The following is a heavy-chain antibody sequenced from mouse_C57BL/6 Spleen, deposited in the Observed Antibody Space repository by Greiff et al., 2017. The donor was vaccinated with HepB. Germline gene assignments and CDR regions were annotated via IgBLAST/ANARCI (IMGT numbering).Heavy chain of an antibody. V-gene: IGHV1-55*01. CDR3: ARYYDYSWFAY. CDR1: CYTFTSYW. Sequence: QVHLQHSGAELVKPGASVKMSYKSSCYTFTSYWITWVKQSPGQGLECIGDIYPGSGSTNYNEKFKSKATLTVDTSSSTAYMQLSSLTSEDSAVYYCARYYDYSWFAYWGQGTLVTVSA. J-gene: IGHJ3*01. D-gene: IGHD2-4*01. CDR2: IYPGSGST.